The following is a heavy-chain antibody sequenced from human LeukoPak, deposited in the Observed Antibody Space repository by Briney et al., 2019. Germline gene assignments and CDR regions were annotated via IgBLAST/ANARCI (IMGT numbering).Heavy chain of an antibody. V-gene: IGHV4-4*07. D-gene: IGHD2-2*01. CDR2: IYTSGST. CDR3: VMEPAANSYYYYMDV. Sequence: SETLSLTCTVSGDSISSYYWSWIRQPAGKGLEWIGRIYTSGSTNYNPSLKSRVTMSVDTSKNQFSLKLSSVTAADTAVYYCVMEPAANSYYYYMDVWGKGTTVTVSS. CDR1: GDSISSYY. J-gene: IGHJ6*03.